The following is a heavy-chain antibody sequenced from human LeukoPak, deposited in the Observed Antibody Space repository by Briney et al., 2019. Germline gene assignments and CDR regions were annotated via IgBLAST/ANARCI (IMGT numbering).Heavy chain of an antibody. V-gene: IGHV4-59*12. J-gene: IGHJ6*03. CDR3: ARGHPYYDILTGYYGGYYYYYMDV. CDR2: IYYSGST. Sequence: SETLSLTCTVSGGSINSYYWSWIRQPPGKGLEWIGYIYYSGSTNYNPSLKSRLTISVDTSKNQFSLKLSSVTAADTAVYYCARGHPYYDILTGYYGGYYYYYMDVWGKGTTVTVSS. D-gene: IGHD3-9*01. CDR1: GGSINSYY.